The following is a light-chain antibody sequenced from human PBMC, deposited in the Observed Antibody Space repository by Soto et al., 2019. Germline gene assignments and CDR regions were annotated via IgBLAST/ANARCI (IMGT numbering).Light chain of an antibody. CDR3: QQYNNWPPIT. J-gene: IGKJ5*01. CDR1: QSVSSK. V-gene: IGKV3-15*01. CDR2: GAS. Sequence: EIVMTQSPATLSVSPGERATLSCRASQSVSSKLAWYQQKPGQAPRLLIYGASTRATGIPARFSGSGSGTEFTLTIRSLQSEDFAVYYCQQYNNWPPITFGQGTRWEIK.